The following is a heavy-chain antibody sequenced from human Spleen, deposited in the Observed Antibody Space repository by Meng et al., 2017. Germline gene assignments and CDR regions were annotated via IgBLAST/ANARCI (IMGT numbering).Heavy chain of an antibody. CDR3: ARVWGIAVAGTIYYYYYGMDV. J-gene: IGHJ6*02. V-gene: IGHV4-59*01. CDR1: GGSIRSYY. CDR2: IYYSGST. Sequence: GSLRLSCTVSGGSIRSYYWSWIRQSPGKGLEWIGYIYYSGSTNYNPSLKSRVSISIDTSKTQFSLKLSSVTAADTAVYYCARVWGIAVAGTIYYYYYGMDVWGQGTTVTVSS. D-gene: IGHD6-19*01.